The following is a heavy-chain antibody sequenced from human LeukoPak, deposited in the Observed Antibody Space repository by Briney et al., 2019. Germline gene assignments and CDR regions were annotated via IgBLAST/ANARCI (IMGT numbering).Heavy chain of an antibody. V-gene: IGHV1-18*01. CDR1: GYTFTSYG. Sequence: GASVKVSCKASGYTFTSYGISWVRQAPGQGLEWMGWISAYNGNTNYAQKLQGRVTMNTETSTSTAYMELRSLRSDDTAVYYCARAERITIFGVVIRTDAFDIWGQGTMVTVSS. CDR3: ARAERITIFGVVIRTDAFDI. J-gene: IGHJ3*02. D-gene: IGHD3-3*01. CDR2: ISAYNGNT.